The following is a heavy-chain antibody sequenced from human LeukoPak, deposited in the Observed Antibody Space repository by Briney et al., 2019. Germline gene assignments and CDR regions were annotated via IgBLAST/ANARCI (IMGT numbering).Heavy chain of an antibody. CDR1: GFTFSSYW. J-gene: IGHJ6*03. V-gene: IGHV3-7*01. CDR2: IKQDGSEK. CDR3: ARVGGRFLEWLWSYYYYMDV. Sequence: PGGSLSLSCAASGFTFSSYWMSWVRQAPGKGLEWVANIKQDGSEKYYVDSVKGPFTISRDNAKNSLYLQMNSLRAEDTAVYYCARVGGRFLEWLWSYYYYMDVWGKGTTVTVSS. D-gene: IGHD3-3*01.